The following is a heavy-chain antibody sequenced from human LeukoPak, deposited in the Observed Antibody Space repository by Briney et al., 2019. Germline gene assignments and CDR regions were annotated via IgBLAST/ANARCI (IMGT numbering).Heavy chain of an antibody. CDR1: GGTFSSYA. D-gene: IGHD5-12*01. CDR3: ARETRGYSGLRSNY. V-gene: IGHV1-69*04. J-gene: IGHJ4*02. Sequence: ASVKVSCKASGGTFSSYAISWVRQAPGQGLEWMGRIIPILGIANYAQKFQGRVTITADKSTSTAYMELSSLRSEDTAVYYCARETRGYSGLRSNYWGQGTLVTVSS. CDR2: IIPILGIA.